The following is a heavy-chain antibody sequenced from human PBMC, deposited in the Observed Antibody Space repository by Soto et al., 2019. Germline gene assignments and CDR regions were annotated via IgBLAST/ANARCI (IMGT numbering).Heavy chain of an antibody. J-gene: IGHJ4*02. D-gene: IGHD1-26*01. CDR3: AKAGYSGSYFDY. CDR1: GFTFSSYA. CDR2: ISGSGGST. V-gene: IGHV3-23*01. Sequence: EVQLLESGGGLVQPGGSPRLSCAASGFTFSSYAMSWVRQAPGKGLEWVSAISGSGGSTYYADSVKGRFTISRDNSKNTLYLQMNSLRAEDTAVYYCAKAGYSGSYFDYWGQGTLVTVSS.